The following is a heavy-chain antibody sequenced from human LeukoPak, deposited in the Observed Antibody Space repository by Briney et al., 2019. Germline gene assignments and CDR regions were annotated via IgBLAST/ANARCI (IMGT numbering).Heavy chain of an antibody. D-gene: IGHD4-23*01. CDR3: ARVVTPAADFDY. V-gene: IGHV4-59*12. Sequence: PSETLSLTCTVSGGSISSYYWSWIRQPPGKGLEWIGYIYYSGSTYYNPSLKSRVTISVDTSKYQFSLKLSSVTAADTAVYYCARVVTPAADFDYWGQGTLVTVSS. J-gene: IGHJ4*02. CDR1: GGSISSYY. CDR2: IYYSGST.